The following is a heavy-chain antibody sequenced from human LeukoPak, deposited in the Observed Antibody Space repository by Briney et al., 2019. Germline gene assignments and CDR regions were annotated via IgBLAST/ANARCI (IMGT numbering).Heavy chain of an antibody. V-gene: IGHV3-7*01. D-gene: IGHD1-26*01. CDR1: GFTFSSYR. CDR3: ARDKIVGPTRFDY. CDR2: IKQNSGEI. Sequence: GGSLRLSCAASGFTFSSYRMNWVRQAPGKRPEWVANIKQNSGEIYYVDSVKGRFTISRDNAKNSLYLQMNSLRAEDTAVYYCARDKIVGPTRFDYWGQGILVTVSS. J-gene: IGHJ4*02.